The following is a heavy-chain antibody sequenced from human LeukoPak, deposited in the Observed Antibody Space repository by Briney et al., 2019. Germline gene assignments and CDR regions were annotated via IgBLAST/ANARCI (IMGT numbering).Heavy chain of an antibody. CDR3: AKDSSSSYAFDI. CDR2: ISYGGSNK. Sequence: PGGSLRLSYAASGFTFSSYGMHWVRQAPGKGLEWVAVISYGGSNKYYADSVRGRFTISRDNSKNTLYLQMNSLRAEDTAVYYCAKDSSSSYAFDIWGQGTMVTVSS. J-gene: IGHJ3*02. CDR1: GFTFSSYG. D-gene: IGHD6-6*01. V-gene: IGHV3-30*18.